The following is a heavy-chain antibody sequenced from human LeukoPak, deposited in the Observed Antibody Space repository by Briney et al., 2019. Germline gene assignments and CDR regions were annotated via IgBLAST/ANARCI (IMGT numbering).Heavy chain of an antibody. CDR1: GFTFSDYY. Sequence: GGSLRLSCAASGFTFSDYYMTWIRQAPGKGLEWVSYISSGGSTIYYADSVKGRFTTSRDNAKNSLYLQINSLRAEDTAVYYCARRARFTDATRIFDIWGQGTMVTVSS. CDR3: ARRARFTDATRIFDI. V-gene: IGHV3-11*04. D-gene: IGHD1-14*01. CDR2: ISSGGSTI. J-gene: IGHJ3*02.